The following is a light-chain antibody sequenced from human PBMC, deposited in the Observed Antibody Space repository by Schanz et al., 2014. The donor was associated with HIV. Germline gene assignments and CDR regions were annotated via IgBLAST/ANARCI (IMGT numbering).Light chain of an antibody. V-gene: IGLV2-14*01. CDR1: SSDVGGYNY. CDR3: CSYAGSDVV. J-gene: IGLJ2*01. CDR2: DVN. Sequence: QSALTQPASVSGSPGQSITISCTGTSSDVGGYNYVSWYQQHPGKAPKLMIYDVNNRPSGVSNRFSGSKSGNTASLTISGLQAEDEADYYCCSYAGSDVVFGGGTKLTVL.